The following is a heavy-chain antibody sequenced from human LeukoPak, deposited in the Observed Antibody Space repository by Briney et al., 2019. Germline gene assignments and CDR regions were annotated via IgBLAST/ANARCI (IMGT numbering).Heavy chain of an antibody. CDR2: ISSSGSTI. Sequence: GGSLRLSCAASGFTFSSYEMNWVRQAPGKGLEWASYISSSGSTIYYADSVKGRFTISRDNAKNSLYLQMNSLRAEDTAVYYCARYTPESIVGATYWGQGTLVTVSS. CDR1: GFTFSSYE. CDR3: ARYTPESIVGATY. D-gene: IGHD1-26*01. V-gene: IGHV3-48*03. J-gene: IGHJ4*02.